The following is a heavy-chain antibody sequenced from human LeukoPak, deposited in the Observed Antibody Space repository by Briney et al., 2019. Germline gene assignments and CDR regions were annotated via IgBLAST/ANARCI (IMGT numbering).Heavy chain of an antibody. Sequence: SETLSLTCTVSGGSISSYCWSWIRQPPGKGLEWIGSIYYSDSTNYNPSLMSRVTISVDTSKNQFSQKLSSVTAADTAVYYCARRSCSGGRCYYAYWGQGTLVTVSS. V-gene: IGHV4-59*08. D-gene: IGHD2-15*01. CDR3: ARRSCSGGRCYYAY. CDR1: GGSISSYC. J-gene: IGHJ4*02. CDR2: IYYSDST.